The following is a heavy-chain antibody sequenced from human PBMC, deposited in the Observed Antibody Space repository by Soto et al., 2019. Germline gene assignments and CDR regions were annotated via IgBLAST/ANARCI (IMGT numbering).Heavy chain of an antibody. CDR2: INAGNGNT. J-gene: IGHJ5*02. Sequence: ASXKVSWKASGYTFTSYAMHWVRQPPGQRLEWMGWINAGNGNTKYSQKFQGRVTISRDNSKNTLYLQMSSLRAEDTAVYYCVKDPRYCSGGSCYLNWFDPWGQGTLVTVS. CDR1: GYTFTSYA. V-gene: IGHV1-3*01. D-gene: IGHD2-15*01. CDR3: VKDPRYCSGGSCYLNWFDP.